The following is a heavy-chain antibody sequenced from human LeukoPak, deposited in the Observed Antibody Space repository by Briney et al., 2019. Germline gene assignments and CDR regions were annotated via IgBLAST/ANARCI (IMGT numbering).Heavy chain of an antibody. CDR1: GGSISSFY. Sequence: PSETLSLTCTVSGGSISSFYWSWIRQPPGRGLEWIGYIYSTGSTDYHPSLRSRVTISIDTSNNQFSLKLSSVTAADTAVYYCARASGYSFRFSYYYHMDVWGQGTTVTVSS. D-gene: IGHD5-18*01. CDR2: IYSTGST. V-gene: IGHV4-59*01. J-gene: IGHJ6*02. CDR3: ARASGYSFRFSYYYHMDV.